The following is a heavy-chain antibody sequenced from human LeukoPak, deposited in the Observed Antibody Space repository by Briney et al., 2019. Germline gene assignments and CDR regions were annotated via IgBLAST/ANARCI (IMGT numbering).Heavy chain of an antibody. D-gene: IGHD6-13*01. J-gene: IGHJ4*02. V-gene: IGHV1-46*01. CDR1: GYTFTSYY. CDR3: ARDPGSGVFRGVVFVAAADSYFDY. Sequence: ASVKVSCKASGYTFTSYYMYWVRQAPGQGLEWMGIINPSGGSTSYAQKFQGRVTMTRDTSTSTVYMELSSLRSEDTAVYYCARDPGSGVFRGVVFVAAADSYFDYWGQGTLVTVSS. CDR2: INPSGGST.